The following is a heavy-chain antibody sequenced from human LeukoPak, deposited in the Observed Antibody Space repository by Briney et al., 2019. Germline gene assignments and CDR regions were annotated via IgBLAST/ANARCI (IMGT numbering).Heavy chain of an antibody. CDR3: ARGSNSGSYYGSEYFHH. CDR2: INADGSST. CDR1: EFTFDNYA. Sequence: GGSLRLSCAASEFTFDNYAMSWVRQAPGKGLVWVSRINADGSSTSYADSVKGRFTISRDNAKNTLYLQMNSLRAEDTAVYYCARGSNSGSYYGSEYFHHWGQGTLVTVSS. J-gene: IGHJ1*01. V-gene: IGHV3-74*01. D-gene: IGHD1-26*01.